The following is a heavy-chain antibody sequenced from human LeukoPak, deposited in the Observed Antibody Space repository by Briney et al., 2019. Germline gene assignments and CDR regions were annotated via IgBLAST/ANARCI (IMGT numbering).Heavy chain of an antibody. V-gene: IGHV4-39*01. CDR3: ARHEEEDGYNAKTFHY. CDR1: RDSISGSNYY. J-gene: IGHJ4*02. Sequence: NPSETLSLTCTVSRDSISGSNYYWGWIRQPPGIGLEWIGSIYYSGRTYYNPSLKSRVTISVDTSKNQFSLRLISVTAADTAVYYCARHEEEDGYNAKTFHYWGQGTLVTVSS. CDR2: IYYSGRT. D-gene: IGHD5-24*01.